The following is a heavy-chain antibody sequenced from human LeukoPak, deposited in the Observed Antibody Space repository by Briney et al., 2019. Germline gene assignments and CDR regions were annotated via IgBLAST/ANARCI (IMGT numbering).Heavy chain of an antibody. J-gene: IGHJ4*02. V-gene: IGHV3-20*04. CDR2: INGNGGST. D-gene: IGHD6-13*01. CDR3: ARTGDFSSSWLTNYFDY. CDR1: GFTFDDYG. Sequence: GGSLRLSCAASGFTFDDYGMSWVRQAPGKGLEWVSGINGNGGSTGYADSVRGRFTISRDNAKNSLYLQMNSLRPEDTALYYCARTGDFSSSWLTNYFDYWGQGTLVTVSS.